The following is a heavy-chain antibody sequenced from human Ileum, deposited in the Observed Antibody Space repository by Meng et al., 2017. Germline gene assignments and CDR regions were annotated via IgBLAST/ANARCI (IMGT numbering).Heavy chain of an antibody. V-gene: IGHV1-18*01. D-gene: IGHD3-16*01. J-gene: IGHJ1*01. Sequence: QVQLVQSGAEVKKPGASVKVSCETSGYTFSRYSNSWVRQAPGQGLEWMGWISAYIGSKNYAQKFQGRVTMPTDTSTSTAYMEQGGEGSSDRAVYCGGGEGERGGGDLDDWGQGTLVTVSS. CDR1: GYTFSRYS. CDR3: GGEGERGGGDLDD. CDR2: ISAYIGSK.